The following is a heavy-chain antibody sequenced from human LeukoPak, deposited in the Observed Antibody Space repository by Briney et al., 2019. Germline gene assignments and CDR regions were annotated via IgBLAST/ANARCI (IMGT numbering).Heavy chain of an antibody. CDR3: ARYQYSSSSFWFDP. CDR1: GGSISSHY. V-gene: IGHV4-59*11. Sequence: PSETLSHTCTVSGGSISSHYWSWIRQPPGKGLEWIGYIYYSGSTNYNPSLKSRVTISVDTSKNQFSLKLSSVTAADTAVYYCARYQYSSSSFWFDPWGQGTLVTVSS. D-gene: IGHD6-6*01. CDR2: IYYSGST. J-gene: IGHJ5*02.